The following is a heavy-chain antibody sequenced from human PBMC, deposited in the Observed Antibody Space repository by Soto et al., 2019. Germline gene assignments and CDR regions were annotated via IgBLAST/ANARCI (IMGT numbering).Heavy chain of an antibody. D-gene: IGHD2-21*01. V-gene: IGHV3-48*03. J-gene: IGHJ4*02. CDR3: AKVAPFILGSPF. Sequence: PWGSLRLSCTASVFDFSGSEMNWFRQAPGKGLEWVAYITGSGCAMFHADSVKGRFSISRDNAKNSLFLEMNNLTADDAGVYYCAKVAPFILGSPFWGQGTLVTVSS. CDR1: VFDFSGSE. CDR2: ITGSGCAM.